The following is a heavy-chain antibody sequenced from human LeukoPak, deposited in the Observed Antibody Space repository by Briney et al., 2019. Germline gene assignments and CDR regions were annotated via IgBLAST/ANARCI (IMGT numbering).Heavy chain of an antibody. CDR2: INGSSSNT. D-gene: IGHD2-2*01. CDR1: GFTFSDYY. V-gene: IGHV3-11*05. J-gene: IGHJ5*02. Sequence: PAGSLRLTCAASGFTFSDYYMSWIRQAPGKGLEWVSYINGSSSNTKYADSMKRRITIFRTYAINSLYLQMNSLSAEDTAVYYCARDSAHIVVVPVVIPPGLDNWFDPWGQGTLVTVSS. CDR3: ARDSAHIVVVPVVIPPGLDNWFDP.